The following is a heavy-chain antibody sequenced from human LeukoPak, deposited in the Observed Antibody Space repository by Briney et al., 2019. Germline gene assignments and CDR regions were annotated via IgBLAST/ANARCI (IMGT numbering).Heavy chain of an antibody. CDR3: ARGDYYDSSGFLDY. D-gene: IGHD3-22*01. CDR2: IYSGGST. J-gene: IGHJ4*02. Sequence: PGGSLRLSCVVSGFTFNNYAMAWVRQAPGKGLEWVSVIYSGGSTYYADSVKGRFTISRDNSKNTLYLQMNSLRAEDTAVYYCARGDYYDSSGFLDYWGQGTLSPSPQ. V-gene: IGHV3-53*01. CDR1: GFTFNNYA.